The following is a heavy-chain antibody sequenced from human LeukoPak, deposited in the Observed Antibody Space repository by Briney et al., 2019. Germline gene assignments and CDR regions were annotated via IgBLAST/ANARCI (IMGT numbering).Heavy chain of an antibody. J-gene: IGHJ4*02. CDR2: IKPDSGAT. CDR1: GYTFTVHY. D-gene: IGHD1-7*01. CDR3: ARGVAGNWNYGTY. V-gene: IGHV1-2*02. Sequence: ASVKVSCKASGYTFTVHYMHWLRQAPGQGLEWMGWIKPDSGATNFAQNFQGRVTMTTDTSTSTAYMELRSLRSDDTAVYYCARGVAGNWNYGTYWGQGTLVTVSS.